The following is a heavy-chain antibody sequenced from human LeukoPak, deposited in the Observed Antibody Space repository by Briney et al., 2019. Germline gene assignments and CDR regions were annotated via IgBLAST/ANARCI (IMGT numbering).Heavy chain of an antibody. V-gene: IGHV4-30-2*01. J-gene: IGHJ4*02. CDR1: GGSISSGGYY. D-gene: IGHD5-18*01. CDR2: IYHSGST. Sequence: SETLSLTCTVSGGSISSGGYYWSWIRQPPGKGLEWIGYIYHSGSTYYNPSLKSRVTISVDRSKNQFSLKLSSVTATDTAVCYCARGPVGYSYAEYWGQGTLVTVSS. CDR3: ARGPVGYSYAEY.